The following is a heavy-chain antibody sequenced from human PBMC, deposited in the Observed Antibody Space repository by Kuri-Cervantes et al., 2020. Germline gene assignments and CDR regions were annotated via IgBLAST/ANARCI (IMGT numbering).Heavy chain of an antibody. J-gene: IGHJ4*02. D-gene: IGHD1-26*01. CDR2: ISTSGTTI. CDR1: GFTFSSSS. V-gene: IGHV3-48*01. CDR3: ARGGGSQWFDY. Sequence: GESLKISCTASGFTFSSSSMNWVRQAPGKGLEWLSYISTSGTTIYYADSVKGRFTISRDNAKNSLYLQMNSLRAEDTAVYYCARGGGSQWFDYWGQGTLVTVSS.